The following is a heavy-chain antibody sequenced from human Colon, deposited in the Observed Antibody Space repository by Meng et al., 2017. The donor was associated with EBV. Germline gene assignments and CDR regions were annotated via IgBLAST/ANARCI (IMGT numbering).Heavy chain of an antibody. CDR3: ARVWQSLTAFFDS. CDR2: VYHTGST. V-gene: IGHV4-4*02. J-gene: IGHJ4*02. D-gene: IGHD2-21*01. Sequence: QGQLQAWGPGLVKPSGTLALTCAVSGGSISSSHWWTWVRQPPGKGLEWIGEVYHTGSTKYNPSLKSRLTISVDKSKNQFSLNLTSVTAADTAVYYCARVWQSLTAFFDSWGQGTLVTVSS. CDR1: GGSISSSHW.